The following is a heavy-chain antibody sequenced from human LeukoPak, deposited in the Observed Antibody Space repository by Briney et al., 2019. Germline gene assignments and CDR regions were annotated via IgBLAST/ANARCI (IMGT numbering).Heavy chain of an antibody. V-gene: IGHV3-23*01. CDR1: GFTFSSYS. D-gene: IGHD2-2*01. Sequence: GGSLRLSCAASGFTFSSYSMNWVRQAPGKGLEWVSGISGGGGSTYYANSVKGRFTISRDNSKNTLYLQMDSLRAEDTALYYCAKGSGTNQDHWIDPWGQGTLVTVSS. J-gene: IGHJ5*02. CDR3: AKGSGTNQDHWIDP. CDR2: ISGGGGST.